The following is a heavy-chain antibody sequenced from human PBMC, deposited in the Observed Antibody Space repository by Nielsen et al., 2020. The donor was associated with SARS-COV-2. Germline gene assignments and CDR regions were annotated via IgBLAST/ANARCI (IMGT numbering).Heavy chain of an antibody. Sequence: ASVKVSCKASGYTFTTYDINWVRQATGQGLEWMGYMNPNSGNTGYAQKFQGRVTMTWDTSISTAYMELSSLRSEDTAVYYCARDLVVGATTWYYMDVWGKGTTVTVSS. CDR1: GYTFTTYD. J-gene: IGHJ6*03. D-gene: IGHD1-26*01. V-gene: IGHV1-8*01. CDR2: MNPNSGNT. CDR3: ARDLVVGATTWYYMDV.